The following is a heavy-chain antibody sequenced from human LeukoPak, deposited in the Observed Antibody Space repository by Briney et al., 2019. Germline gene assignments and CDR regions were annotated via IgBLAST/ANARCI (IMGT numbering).Heavy chain of an antibody. CDR1: GYTFTSYD. J-gene: IGHJ6*02. D-gene: IGHD3-3*01. CDR2: MNPNSGNT. Sequence: ASVKVSCKASGYTFTSYDINWVRQATGQGLEWMGWMNPNSGNTGYAQKFQGRVTMTRNTSISTAYMELSSLRSEDTAVYYCARGPMAYYDFWSGYSGYYYYYGMDVWGQGTTVTVSS. V-gene: IGHV1-8*01. CDR3: ARGPMAYYDFWSGYSGYYYYYGMDV.